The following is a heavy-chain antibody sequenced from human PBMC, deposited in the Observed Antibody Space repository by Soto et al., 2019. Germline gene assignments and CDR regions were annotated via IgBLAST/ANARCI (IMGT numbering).Heavy chain of an antibody. D-gene: IGHD2-21*02. CDR1: GFTVSSNY. CDR2: IYSGGST. J-gene: IGHJ4*02. V-gene: IGHV3-53*01. CDR3: ARDAYCGGDLVCYFDY. Sequence: PGGSLRLSCAASGFTVSSNYMSWVRQAPGKGLEWVSVIYSGGSTYYADSVKGRFTISRDNSKNTLYLQMNSLRAEDTAVYYCARDAYCGGDLVCYFDYWGQGTLVTVSS.